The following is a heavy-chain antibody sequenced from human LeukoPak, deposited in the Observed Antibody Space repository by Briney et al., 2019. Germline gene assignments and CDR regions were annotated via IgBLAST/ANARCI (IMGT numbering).Heavy chain of an antibody. V-gene: IGHV3-11*03. J-gene: IGHJ4*02. D-gene: IGHD2/OR15-2a*01. CDR2: ISSSSSYT. CDR1: GFTFSDYY. Sequence: GGSLRLSCAASGFTFSDYYMSWIRQAPGKGLEWVSYISSSSSYTNYADSVKGRFTISRDNSKNTLYVQMNSLRAEDTAVYYCAKTFFGYTNYFDYWGQGTQVTVSS. CDR3: AKTFFGYTNYFDY.